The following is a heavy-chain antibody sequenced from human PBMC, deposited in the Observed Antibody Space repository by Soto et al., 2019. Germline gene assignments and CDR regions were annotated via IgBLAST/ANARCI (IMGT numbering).Heavy chain of an antibody. D-gene: IGHD3-22*01. CDR2: IFPSDSDT. J-gene: IGHJ5*02. CDR1: GYRFSAYW. CDR3: ARKDKSGYFNWFDP. V-gene: IGHV5-51*01. Sequence: PRESLTIYSKPSGYRFSAYWIAWVRQMPGKGLEWMGIIFPSDSDTRYSPSFQGQVTISADRSTSTVFLQWASLKASDTAVYFCARKDKSGYFNWFDPWGQGTLVTVSS.